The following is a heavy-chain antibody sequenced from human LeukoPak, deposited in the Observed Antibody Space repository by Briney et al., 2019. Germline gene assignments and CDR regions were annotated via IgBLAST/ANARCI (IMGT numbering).Heavy chain of an antibody. D-gene: IGHD3-22*01. J-gene: IGHJ4*02. CDR1: GFTVSSNY. Sequence: GGSLRLSCAASGFTVSSNYMNWVRQAPGKGLKWVSVIDSGGRTFYADSVKGRFTISRDNSKNTLYLQMNSLRAEDTAVYYCARGHYYDSSGLDYWGQGTLVTVSS. CDR2: IDSGGRT. V-gene: IGHV3-66*02. CDR3: ARGHYYDSSGLDY.